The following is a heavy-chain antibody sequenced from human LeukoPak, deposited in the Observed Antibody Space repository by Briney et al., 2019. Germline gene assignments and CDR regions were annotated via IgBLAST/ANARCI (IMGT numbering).Heavy chain of an antibody. CDR2: IYLGDSDT. CDR1: GYSFTTYW. Sequence: GESLKISCKGSGYSFTTYWIGWVRQMPGKGLEWMGIIYLGDSDTRYSPYFQGQVTISAAKSISTAYLQWSSLKASDTAMYYCARQVGDYYGSGSGFDYWGQGTLVTVSS. V-gene: IGHV5-51*01. D-gene: IGHD3-10*01. CDR3: ARQVGDYYGSGSGFDY. J-gene: IGHJ4*02.